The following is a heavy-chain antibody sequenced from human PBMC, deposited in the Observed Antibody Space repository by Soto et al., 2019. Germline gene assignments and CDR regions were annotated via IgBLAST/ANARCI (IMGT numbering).Heavy chain of an antibody. V-gene: IGHV4-59*01. J-gene: IGHJ3*02. CDR2: IYYSGST. CDR1: GGSISSYY. CDR3: GRDRPTFFGGGHAFDM. Sequence: PSETLSLTCTVSGGSISSYYWSWIRQPPGKGLEWIGYIYYSGSTNYNPSLKSRVTISVDTSKNQFSLKLSSVTAADTAVYYCGRDRPTFFGGGHAFDMGGKGTRFTV. D-gene: IGHD3-3*01.